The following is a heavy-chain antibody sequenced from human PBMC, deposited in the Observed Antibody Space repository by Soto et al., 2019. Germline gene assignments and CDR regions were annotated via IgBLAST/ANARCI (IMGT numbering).Heavy chain of an antibody. V-gene: IGHV1-18*01. Sequence: QVQLVQSGAEVKKPGASVKVSCKASGYTFTSYGISWVRQAPGQGLEWMGWISAYNGNTNYAQKLQGRGTMPTDTATSTAYMELRSLRSDDTAVYYCARSPITMIVVVMREGGFDYWGQGTLVTVSS. D-gene: IGHD3-22*01. CDR2: ISAYNGNT. CDR1: GYTFTSYG. CDR3: ARSPITMIVVVMREGGFDY. J-gene: IGHJ4*02.